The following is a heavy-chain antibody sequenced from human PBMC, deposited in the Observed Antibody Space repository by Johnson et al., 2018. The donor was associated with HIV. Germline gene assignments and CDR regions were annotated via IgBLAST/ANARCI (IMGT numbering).Heavy chain of an antibody. CDR3: AKPLVGATRDDAFDV. CDR1: GFTFNSYG. D-gene: IGHD1-26*01. CDR2: IWYDGSNK. Sequence: QVQLVESGGGVVQPGRSLRLSCAASGFTFNSYGMHWVRQAPGKGLEWVAVIWYDGSNKYYADSVKGRFTISRDNSKNTLYLQMNSLGAEDTAVYYCAKPLVGATRDDAFDVGGQGTMVTVSS. V-gene: IGHV3-33*06. J-gene: IGHJ3*01.